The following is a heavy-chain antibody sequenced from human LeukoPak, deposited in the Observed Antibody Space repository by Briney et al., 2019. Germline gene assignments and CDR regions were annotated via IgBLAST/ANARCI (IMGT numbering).Heavy chain of an antibody. V-gene: IGHV3-9*03. D-gene: IGHD3-3*01. CDR2: ISWNSGSI. CDR1: GFTFDDYA. J-gene: IGHJ4*02. CDR3: AKARSHYDFWSGYPYFDY. Sequence: PGRSLRLSCAASGFTFDDYAMHRVWQAPGKGLEWVSGISWNSGSIGYADSVKGRFTISRDNAKNSLYLQMNSLRAEDMALYYCAKARSHYDFWSGYPYFDYWGQGTLVTVSS.